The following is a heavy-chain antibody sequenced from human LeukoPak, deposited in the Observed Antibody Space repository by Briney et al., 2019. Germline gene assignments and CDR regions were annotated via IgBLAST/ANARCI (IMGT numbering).Heavy chain of an antibody. CDR2: ISYDGSNK. CDR1: GFTFSSYA. D-gene: IGHD5-12*01. J-gene: IGHJ4*02. CDR3: ARRPYSGYDLAFDY. V-gene: IGHV3-30-3*01. Sequence: GGSLRLSCAASGFTFSSYAMHWVRQAPGKGLEWVAVISYDGSNKYYADSVKGRFTISRDNFKNTLYLQMNSLRAEDTAVYYCARRPYSGYDLAFDYWGQGTLVTVSS.